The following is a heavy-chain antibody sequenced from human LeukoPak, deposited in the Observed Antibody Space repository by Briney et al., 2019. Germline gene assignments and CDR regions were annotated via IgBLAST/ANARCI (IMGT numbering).Heavy chain of an antibody. CDR2: IIPIFGTA. V-gene: IGHV1-69*01. CDR1: GFTFSSYA. D-gene: IGHD3-16*02. CDR3: ARDAYRNWFDP. J-gene: IGHJ5*02. Sequence: PGRSLRLSCAASGFTFSSYAISWVRQAPGQGLEWMGGIIPIFGTANYAQKFQGRVTITADESTSTAYMELSSLRSEDTAVYYCARDAYRNWFDPWGQGTLVTVSS.